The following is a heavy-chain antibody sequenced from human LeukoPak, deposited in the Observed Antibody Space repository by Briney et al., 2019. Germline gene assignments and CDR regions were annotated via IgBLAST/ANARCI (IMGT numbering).Heavy chain of an antibody. CDR2: ISSSSSTI. D-gene: IGHD2-2*01. V-gene: IGHV3-48*04. CDR3: ARDSDIGIASADMWYDGYDM. CDR1: GFTFSDYS. Sequence: PGGSLRLSCAPSGFTFSDYSMNWVRQAPGKGLEWVSYISSSSSTIYYADSVKGRFTISRDNAKNSLYLQMNSLRAEDTAVYYCARDSDIGIASADMWYDGYDMWGQGTMVTVSS. J-gene: IGHJ3*02.